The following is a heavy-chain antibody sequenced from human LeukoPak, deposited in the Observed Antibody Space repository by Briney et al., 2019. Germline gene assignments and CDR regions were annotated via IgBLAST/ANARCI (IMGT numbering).Heavy chain of an antibody. Sequence: SGPALVNPTQTLTLTCTFSGFSLSTNGMCVSWIRQPPGKALEWLARIDWDDGKYYSTSLKTRLTISKDTSKNQVVLRMTNMDPVDTATYYCARTPYSSGFAWEDYWGQGTLVTVSS. J-gene: IGHJ4*02. D-gene: IGHD6-19*01. CDR3: ARTPYSSGFAWEDY. V-gene: IGHV2-70*11. CDR2: IDWDDGK. CDR1: GFSLSTNGMC.